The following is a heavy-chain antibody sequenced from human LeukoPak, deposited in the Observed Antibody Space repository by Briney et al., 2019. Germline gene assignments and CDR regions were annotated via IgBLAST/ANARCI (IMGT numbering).Heavy chain of an antibody. D-gene: IGHD6-13*01. V-gene: IGHV4-59*01. CDR3: ARVTAAAEFDP. CDR1: GVSIRSYY. CDR2: IDYSAST. Sequence: EPLSLTCTVSGVSIRSYYGSWIRQPPGNGLEWIRYIDYSASTNYNPSLKSRVTISVDTSKNQFSLKLSSVAAADTAVYYCARVTAAAEFDPWGQGTLVTVSS. J-gene: IGHJ5*02.